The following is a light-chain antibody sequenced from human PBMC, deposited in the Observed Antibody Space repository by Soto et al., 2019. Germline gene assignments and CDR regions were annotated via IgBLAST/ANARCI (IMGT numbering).Light chain of an antibody. CDR2: DAS. CDR1: QSVSGW. CDR3: QQYETFSGT. J-gene: IGKJ1*01. Sequence: DIQMTQSPSTLSASVGDTVTVTCRASQSVSGWLAWYQQKPGEAPKLLIYDASALPRRVPSRFSGSGSGTKFTLTIASLQPDEFATYYCQQYETFSGTFGPGTKVEI. V-gene: IGKV1-5*01.